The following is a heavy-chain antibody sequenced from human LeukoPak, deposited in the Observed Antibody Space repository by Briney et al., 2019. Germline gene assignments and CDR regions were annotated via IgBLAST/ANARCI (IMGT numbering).Heavy chain of an antibody. CDR2: IYYSGST. J-gene: IGHJ2*01. CDR1: GGSISTYY. V-gene: IGHV4-59*08. CDR3: GKRGQTPYWYFDL. D-gene: IGHD1-1*01. Sequence: SETLSLTCTVSGGSISTYYWSWIRQPPGKGLEWIGYIYYSGSTNYNPSLKSRVTISVDTSKKQFSLKLSSVTAADTAVYYCGKRGQTPYWYFDLWGRGTLVTVSS.